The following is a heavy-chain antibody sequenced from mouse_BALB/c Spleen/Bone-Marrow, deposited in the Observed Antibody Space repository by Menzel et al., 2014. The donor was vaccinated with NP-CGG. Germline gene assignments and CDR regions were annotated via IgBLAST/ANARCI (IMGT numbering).Heavy chain of an antibody. Sequence: EVQLQESGGGLVQPGGSLKVSCAASGFDFXRFWMSWVRQAPGKGLEWIGEINPDSSTINYTPSLKDKFIISRDSAKNTLYLQMSKVRSEDTALYYCARRYGSSYRYWYFDVWGAGTTVTVSS. V-gene: IGHV4-1*02. D-gene: IGHD1-1*01. J-gene: IGHJ1*01. CDR1: GFDFXRFW. CDR3: ARRYGSSYRYWYFDV. CDR2: INPDSSTI.